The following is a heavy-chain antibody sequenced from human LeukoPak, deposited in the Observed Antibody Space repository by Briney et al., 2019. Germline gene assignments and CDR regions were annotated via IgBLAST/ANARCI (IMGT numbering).Heavy chain of an antibody. Sequence: ASVKVSCKASGYTFTSYYMHWARQAPGQGLEWMGIINPSGGSTSYAQKFQGRVTMTRDTSTSTVYMELSSLRSEDTAVYYCARNAKDSSGYYYLNRNWFDPWGQGTLVTVSS. CDR2: INPSGGST. D-gene: IGHD3-22*01. V-gene: IGHV1-46*01. CDR3: ARNAKDSSGYYYLNRNWFDP. J-gene: IGHJ5*02. CDR1: GYTFTSYY.